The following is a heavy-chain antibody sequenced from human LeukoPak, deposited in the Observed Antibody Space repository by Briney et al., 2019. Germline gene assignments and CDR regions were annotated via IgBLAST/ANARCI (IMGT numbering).Heavy chain of an antibody. J-gene: IGHJ6*03. CDR3: AREWPWLQPQGGYYYYYMDV. V-gene: IGHV3-20*04. D-gene: IGHD5-24*01. Sequence: GGSLRLSCAASGFTFDDYGMSWVRQAPGKGLEWVSGINWNGGSTGYADSVKGRFTISRDNAKNSLYLQMNSLRAEDTAVYYCAREWPWLQPQGGYYYYYMDVWGKGTTVTVSS. CDR2: INWNGGST. CDR1: GFTFDDYG.